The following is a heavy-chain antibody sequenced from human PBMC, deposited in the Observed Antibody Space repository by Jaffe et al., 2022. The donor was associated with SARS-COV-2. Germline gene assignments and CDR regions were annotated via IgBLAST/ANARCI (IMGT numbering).Heavy chain of an antibody. Sequence: EVQLVESGGGLVQPGRSLRLSCAASGFTFDDYAMHWVRQAPGKGLEWVSGISWNSGSIGYADSVKGRFTISRDNAKNSLYLQMNSLRAEDTALYYCAKGHYYGSGSRIRHYYYYMDVWGKGTTVTVSS. J-gene: IGHJ6*03. D-gene: IGHD3-10*01. CDR3: AKGHYYGSGSRIRHYYYYMDV. V-gene: IGHV3-9*01. CDR2: ISWNSGSI. CDR1: GFTFDDYA.